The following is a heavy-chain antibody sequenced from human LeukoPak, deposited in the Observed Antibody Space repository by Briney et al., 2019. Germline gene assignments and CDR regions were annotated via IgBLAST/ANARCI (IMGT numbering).Heavy chain of an antibody. CDR1: GFTISNYW. Sequence: PGGSLRLSCAASGFTISNYWMHWVRQAPGKGLVWVSRINSDGSTTTYADSVKGRFTISRDNAKNTLYLQMNSLRAEDTAVYFCTRGGVDYWGQGTLVTVSS. CDR2: INSDGSTT. CDR3: TRGGVDY. D-gene: IGHD3-10*01. V-gene: IGHV3-74*01. J-gene: IGHJ4*02.